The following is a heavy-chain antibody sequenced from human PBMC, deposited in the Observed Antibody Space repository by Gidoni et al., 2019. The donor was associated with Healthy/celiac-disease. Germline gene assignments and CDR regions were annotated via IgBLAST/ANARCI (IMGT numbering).Heavy chain of an antibody. Sequence: EVQLVESGGGLVQPGGSLRLPCAASGFTFRSYSMNWVRQAPGKGLEWVSYISSSSSTIYYADSVKGRFNISRDNAKNSMYLQMNSLRDEDTAVYYCARDNYYDSSGPFDPWGQGTLVTVSS. CDR3: ARDNYYDSSGPFDP. D-gene: IGHD3-22*01. V-gene: IGHV3-48*02. CDR2: ISSSSSTI. J-gene: IGHJ5*02. CDR1: GFTFRSYS.